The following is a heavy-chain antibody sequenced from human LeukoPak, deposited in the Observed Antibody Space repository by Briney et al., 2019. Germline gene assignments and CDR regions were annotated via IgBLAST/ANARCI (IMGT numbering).Heavy chain of an antibody. CDR3: AASLGELSSPLDY. CDR1: GFILNDYG. J-gene: IGHJ4*02. D-gene: IGHD3-16*02. Sequence: GGSLRLSCAASGFILNDYGMHWVRQAPGKGLEWVADIWFDKNQHFADSVKGRFAISRDNSKNTVYLQINSLRAEDTAVYYCAASLGELSSPLDYWGQGTLVTVSS. CDR2: IWFDKNQ. V-gene: IGHV3-33*03.